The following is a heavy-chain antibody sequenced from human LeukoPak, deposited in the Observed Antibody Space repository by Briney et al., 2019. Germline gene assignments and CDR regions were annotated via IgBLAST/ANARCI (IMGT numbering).Heavy chain of an antibody. CDR2: INPNSGGT. V-gene: IGHV1-2*02. CDR3: ARIAARPTDY. D-gene: IGHD6-6*01. Sequence: ASVKVSCKASGYTFTSYGISWVRQAPGQGLEWMGWINPNSGGTNYAQKFQGRVTMTRDTSISTAYMELSRLRSDDTAVYYCARIAARPTDYWGQGTLVTVSS. CDR1: GYTFTSYG. J-gene: IGHJ4*02.